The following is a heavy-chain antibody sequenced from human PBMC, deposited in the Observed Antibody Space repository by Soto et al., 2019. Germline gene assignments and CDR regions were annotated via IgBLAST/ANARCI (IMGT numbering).Heavy chain of an antibody. CDR1: GTSISGYY. V-gene: IGHV4-59*01. CDR2: IYYTGTT. Sequence: SETLSLTCSVSGTSISGYYWTWLRQPPGKGLEWIGYIYYTGTTKYNPSLKSRVTISVDTSKNQFSLRLNSVTAADTAVYYCAREVSSFGSNHFDSWGQGALVTVSS. J-gene: IGHJ4*02. CDR3: AREVSSFGSNHFDS. D-gene: IGHD3-10*01.